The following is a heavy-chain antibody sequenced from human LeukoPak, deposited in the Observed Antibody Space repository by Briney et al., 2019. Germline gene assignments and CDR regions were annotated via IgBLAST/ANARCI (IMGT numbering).Heavy chain of an antibody. J-gene: IGHJ4*02. CDR3: AREKFEDLYGSGSYYFDY. Sequence: ASVKVSCKASGYTFTSYGISWVRQAPGQGLEWMGWISAYNGNTNYAQKLQGRVTMTTDTSTSTAYMELRSLRSDDTAVYYCAREKFEDLYGSGSYYFDYWGQGTLVTVSS. V-gene: IGHV1-18*01. D-gene: IGHD3-10*01. CDR2: ISAYNGNT. CDR1: GYTFTSYG.